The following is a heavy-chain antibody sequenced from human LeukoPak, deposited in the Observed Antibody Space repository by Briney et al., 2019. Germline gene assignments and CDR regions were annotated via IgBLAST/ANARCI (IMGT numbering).Heavy chain of an antibody. D-gene: IGHD3-10*01. CDR2: VTAYNGNT. J-gene: IGHJ5*02. V-gene: IGHV1-18*01. CDR3: AIETRFGESLGFDP. CDR1: GYTFTSYG. Sequence: ASVKVSCKSSGYTFTSYGIIWVRQAPGQGLEWMGCVTAYNGNTNYAQKLQGRVSMTTDTSTRTAYMELRSVRSDDTAVYYCAIETRFGESLGFDPWGQGTLVTVSS.